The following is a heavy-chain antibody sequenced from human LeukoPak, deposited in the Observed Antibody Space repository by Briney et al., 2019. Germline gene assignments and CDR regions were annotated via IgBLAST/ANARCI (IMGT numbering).Heavy chain of an antibody. D-gene: IGHD4-17*01. CDR3: AKGNTVTPDY. V-gene: IGHV3-23*01. J-gene: IGHJ4*02. Sequence: GGSLRLSCAASGFTFSNYPMNWVRQAPGKGLEWVSAITTDGSRTYNADSVKGRFTISRDNSKNTLYLQMNSLRAEDTTVYYCAKGNTVTPDYWGQGTLVTVSS. CDR1: GFTFSNYP. CDR2: ITTDGSRT.